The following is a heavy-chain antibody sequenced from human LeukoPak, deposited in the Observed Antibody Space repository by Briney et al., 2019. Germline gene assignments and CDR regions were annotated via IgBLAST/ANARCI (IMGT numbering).Heavy chain of an antibody. CDR3: ARGGHWYGGNLDY. CDR2: IIPIFGTA. D-gene: IGHD1-26*01. CDR1: GYTFTGYY. V-gene: IGHV1-69*13. J-gene: IGHJ4*02. Sequence: ASVKVSCKASGYTFTGYYMHWVRQAPGQGLEWMGWIIPIFGTANYAQKFQGRVTITADESTSTAYMELSSLRSEDTAVYYCARGGHWYGGNLDYWGQGTLVTVSS.